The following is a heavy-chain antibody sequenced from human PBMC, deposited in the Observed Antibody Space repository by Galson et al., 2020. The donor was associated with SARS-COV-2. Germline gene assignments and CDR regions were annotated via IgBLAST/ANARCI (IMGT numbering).Heavy chain of an antibody. V-gene: IGHV3-74*01. Sequence: AESLKISCAASGFTFSSYWMHWVRQAPGKGLVWVSRSYSEGSSTSYADSVKGQFTISGDNAKNTLYLQMNSLRAEDTAVYYCARGDMGNDYFDYWGQGTLVTVSS. CDR2: SYSEGSST. CDR1: GFTFSSYW. D-gene: IGHD7-27*01. CDR3: ARGDMGNDYFDY. J-gene: IGHJ4*02.